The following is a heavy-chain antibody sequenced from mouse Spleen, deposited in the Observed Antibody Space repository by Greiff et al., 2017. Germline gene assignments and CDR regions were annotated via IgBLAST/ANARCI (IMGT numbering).Heavy chain of an antibody. CDR3: ARGPYYDGSHTWYFDV. CDR2: INPYNGDT. Sequence: EVKLMESGPELVKPGDSVKISCKASGYSFTGYFMNWVMQSHGKSLEWIGRINPYNGDTFYNQKFKGKATLTVDKSSSTAHMELRSLTSEDSAVYYCARGPYYDGSHTWYFDVWGAGTTVTVSS. J-gene: IGHJ1*01. CDR1: GYSFTGYF. D-gene: IGHD1-1*01. V-gene: IGHV1-20*01.